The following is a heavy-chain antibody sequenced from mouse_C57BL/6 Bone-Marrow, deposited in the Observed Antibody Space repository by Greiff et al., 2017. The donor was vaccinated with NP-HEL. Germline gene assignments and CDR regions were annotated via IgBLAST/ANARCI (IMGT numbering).Heavy chain of an antibody. J-gene: IGHJ1*03. CDR2: ISSGSSTI. V-gene: IGHV5-17*01. D-gene: IGHD2-3*01. Sequence: EVMLVDSGGGLVKPGGSLKLSCAASGFTFSDYGMHWVRQAPEKGLEWVAYISSGSSTIYYADTVKGRFTISRDNAKNTRFLQMTSLRSEDTAMYYCAKHGGYYPYWYFDVWGTGTTVTVSA. CDR3: AKHGGYYPYWYFDV. CDR1: GFTFSDYG.